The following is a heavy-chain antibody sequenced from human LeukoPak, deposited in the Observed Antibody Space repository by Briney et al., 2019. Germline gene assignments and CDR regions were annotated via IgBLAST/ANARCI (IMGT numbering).Heavy chain of an antibody. J-gene: IGHJ4*02. V-gene: IGHV6-1*01. D-gene: IGHD1-1*01. Sequence: SQTLSLTCAISRGIITGNSIVWNWIRQSPSRGLEWLGRTYYRTRWYNDYAMSVESRITINPDTSKNQFSLHLKSVTPDDTAIYFCARDIRNGAAFDHWGQGTLVTVSS. CDR1: RGIITGNSIV. CDR2: TYYRTRWYN. CDR3: ARDIRNGAAFDH.